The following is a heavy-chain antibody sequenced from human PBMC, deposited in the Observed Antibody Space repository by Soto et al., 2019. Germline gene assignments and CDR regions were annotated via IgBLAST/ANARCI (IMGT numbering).Heavy chain of an antibody. CDR3: ARHHGPTTSENWFDP. J-gene: IGHJ5*02. CDR1: GYSFTDYH. CDR2: ISTYSGDT. V-gene: IGHV1-18*04. D-gene: IGHD5-12*01. Sequence: RASVKVSCKASGYSFTDYHIHWVRQAPGQGLEWMGWISTYSGDTKYAQKFQGRVTMTTAKSTTTAYMELRSLRSDDTAVYYCARHHGPTTSENWFDPWGQGTLVTVSS.